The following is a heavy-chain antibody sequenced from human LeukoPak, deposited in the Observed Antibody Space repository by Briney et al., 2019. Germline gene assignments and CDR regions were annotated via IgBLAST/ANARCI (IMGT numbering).Heavy chain of an antibody. CDR2: ISSSSSYI. V-gene: IGHV3-21*04. CDR1: GFTFSSYS. J-gene: IGHJ3*02. CDR3: AKDSSYGDYPDTFDI. D-gene: IGHD4-17*01. Sequence: PGGSLRLSCAASGFTFSSYSMNWVRQAPGKGLEWVSSISSSSSYIYYADSVKGRFTISRDNSKNTLYLQMNSLRAEDTAVYYCAKDSSYGDYPDTFDIWGQGTMVTVSS.